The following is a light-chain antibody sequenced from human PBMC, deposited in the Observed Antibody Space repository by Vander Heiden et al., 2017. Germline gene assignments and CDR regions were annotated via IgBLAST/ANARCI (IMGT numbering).Light chain of an antibody. J-gene: IGKJ4*01. Sequence: EIVFTQSPATLSLSTGERATLACRASQSVSSYLAWYQQKPGQAPRLLIYDASNRATGIPARCSGSGSGTDFTLTISSLAPEDFAVYYCQQRSNWPPLTFGGGTKVEIK. CDR2: DAS. CDR1: QSVSSY. CDR3: QQRSNWPPLT. V-gene: IGKV3-11*01.